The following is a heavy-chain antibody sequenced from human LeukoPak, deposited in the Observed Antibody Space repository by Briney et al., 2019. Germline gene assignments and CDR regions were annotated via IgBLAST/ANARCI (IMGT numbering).Heavy chain of an antibody. D-gene: IGHD3-10*01. J-gene: IGHJ5*02. CDR2: IYHSGTT. V-gene: IGHV4-38-2*02. Sequence: PSETLSLTCTVSGYSISSGYFWGWIRQPPGKGLEWIGSIYHSGTTYYNPSLKSRVTISVDTSKNQFSLKLSSVTAADTAVYYCARRIGLWFGKGWFDPWGQGTLVTVSS. CDR3: ARRIGLWFGKGWFDP. CDR1: GYSISSGYF.